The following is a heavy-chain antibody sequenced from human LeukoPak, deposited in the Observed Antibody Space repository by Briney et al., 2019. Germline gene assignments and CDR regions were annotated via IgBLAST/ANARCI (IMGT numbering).Heavy chain of an antibody. D-gene: IGHD3-10*01. J-gene: IGHJ4*02. CDR1: GYTFIGYY. CDR3: ARESSYYYGSGSYRVKLDY. CDR2: INPNSGGT. Sequence: GASVKVYCKASGYTFIGYYLHWVRQAPGQGPEWMGWINPNSGGTHYAQKLQGRVTMTRDSSISTAYMELSSLRSEDTAVYYCARESSYYYGSGSYRVKLDYWGQGTLVTVSS. V-gene: IGHV1-2*02.